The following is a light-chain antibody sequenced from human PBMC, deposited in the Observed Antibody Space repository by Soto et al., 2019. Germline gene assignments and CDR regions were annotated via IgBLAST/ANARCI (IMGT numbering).Light chain of an antibody. CDR2: EVS. CDR3: ISYTSDDVRYV. CDR1: NSDVGIYDF. Sequence: QSALTQPASVSGTPGQPITISCTGSNSDVGIYDFVSWYQHHPGRAPKLIVSEVSHRPSGVSNRFSGSKSGNTASLTISGLQSEDEADYYCISYTSDDVRYVFGTGTRSPS. J-gene: IGLJ1*01. V-gene: IGLV2-14*01.